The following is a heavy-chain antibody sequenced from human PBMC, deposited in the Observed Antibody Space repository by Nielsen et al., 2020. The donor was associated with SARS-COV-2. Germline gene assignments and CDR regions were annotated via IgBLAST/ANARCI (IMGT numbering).Heavy chain of an antibody. CDR1: GFTFSSYA. CDR3: ARYCSSTSCDY. CDR2: ISGSGGST. J-gene: IGHJ4*02. V-gene: IGHV3-23*01. Sequence: GESLKISCAASGFTFSSYAMSWVRQAPGKGLEWVSAISGSGGSTYYADSVKGRFTISRDNSKNTLYLQMNSLRAEDTAVYYCARYCSSTSCDYWGQGTLVTVSS. D-gene: IGHD2-2*01.